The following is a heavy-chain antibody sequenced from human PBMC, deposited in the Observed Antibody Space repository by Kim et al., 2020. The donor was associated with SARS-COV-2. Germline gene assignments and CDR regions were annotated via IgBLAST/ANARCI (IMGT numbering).Heavy chain of an antibody. CDR3: ARESPQAGRYYQYYYYGMDV. V-gene: IGHV3-30*07. J-gene: IGHJ6*02. Sequence: RFTISRDNSKNTLYLQMNSLRAEDTAVYYCARESPQAGRYYQYYYYGMDVWGQGTTVTVSS. D-gene: IGHD6-19*01.